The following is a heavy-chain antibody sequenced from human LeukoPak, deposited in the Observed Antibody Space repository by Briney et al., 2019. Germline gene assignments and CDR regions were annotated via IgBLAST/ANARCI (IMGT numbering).Heavy chain of an antibody. CDR3: AKDRVVVAATRDYFDY. V-gene: IGHV3-30*02. CDR2: IRYDGSNK. D-gene: IGHD2-15*01. Sequence: GGSLRLSCAASGFTFSSYGMHWVRQAPGKGLEWVAFIRYDGSNKYYADSVKGRFTISTDNSKNTLYLQMNSLRAEDTAVYYCAKDRVVVAATRDYFDYRGQGTLVTVSS. CDR1: GFTFSSYG. J-gene: IGHJ4*02.